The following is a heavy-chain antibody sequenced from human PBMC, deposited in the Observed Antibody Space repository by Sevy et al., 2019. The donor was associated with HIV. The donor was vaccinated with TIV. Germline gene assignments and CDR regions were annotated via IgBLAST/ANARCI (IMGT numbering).Heavy chain of an antibody. D-gene: IGHD3-22*01. Sequence: ASVKVSCKASGGTFSSYAISWVRQAPGQGLEWMGGIIPIFGTANNAQKFQGRVTITADKSTSTAYMELSSLRSENTAVYYCAREVSGYDSCGYYYFDYWGQGTLVTVSS. J-gene: IGHJ4*02. CDR3: AREVSGYDSCGYYYFDY. V-gene: IGHV1-69*06. CDR2: IIPIFGTA. CDR1: GGTFSSYA.